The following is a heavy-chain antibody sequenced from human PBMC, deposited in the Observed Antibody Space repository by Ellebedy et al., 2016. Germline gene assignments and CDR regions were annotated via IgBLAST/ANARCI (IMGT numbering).Heavy chain of an antibody. CDR3: ARASSAIPGAFDI. J-gene: IGHJ3*02. V-gene: IGHV3-74*01. Sequence: GGSLRLSCVVSGFSVSSNYLSWVRQAPGKGLEWVSRIKSDGSSTSHADSVKGRFTISRDNAKNTLYLKMNSLRAEDTAMYYCARASSAIPGAFDIWGQGTMVTVSS. D-gene: IGHD2-2*02. CDR1: GFSVSSNY. CDR2: IKSDGSST.